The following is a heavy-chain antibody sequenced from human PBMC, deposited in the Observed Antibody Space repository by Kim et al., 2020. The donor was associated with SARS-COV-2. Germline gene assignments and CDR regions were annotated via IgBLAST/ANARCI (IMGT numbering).Heavy chain of an antibody. CDR3: ASSSWQTYYFDY. J-gene: IGHJ4*02. CDR1: GGSISSSSYY. D-gene: IGHD6-13*01. CDR2: IYYSGST. V-gene: IGHV4-39*01. Sequence: SETLSLTSTVSGGSISSSSYYWGWIRQPPGKGLEWIGSIYYSGSTYYNPSLKSRVTISVDTSKNQFSLKLSSVTAADTAMYYCASSSWQTYYFDYWGQGTLVTVSS.